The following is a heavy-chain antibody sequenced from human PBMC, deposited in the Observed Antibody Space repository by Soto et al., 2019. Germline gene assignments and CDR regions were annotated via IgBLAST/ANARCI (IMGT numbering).Heavy chain of an antibody. CDR3: ARGDCSRTSCPNDY. J-gene: IGHJ4*02. D-gene: IGHD2-2*01. Sequence: QVQLQQWGAGLLKPSETLSLTCAVYGGSFSGYYWSWIRQPPGKGLEWIGEINHSGSTNYNPSLKSRVTXXVXTYXNQFSLKLSSVTAADTAVYYCARGDCSRTSCPNDYWGQGTLVTVSS. CDR1: GGSFSGYY. CDR2: INHSGST. V-gene: IGHV4-34*01.